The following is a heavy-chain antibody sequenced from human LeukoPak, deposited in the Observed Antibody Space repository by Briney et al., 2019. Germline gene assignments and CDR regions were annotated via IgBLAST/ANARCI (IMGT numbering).Heavy chain of an antibody. CDR2: IHYSGST. V-gene: IGHV4-59*08. CDR1: GGSINSQY. Sequence: PSETLSLTCSVSGGSINSQYWSWIRQPPGKGLQWIGCIHYSGSTNYNPSLKSRVTISVDTSKNQFSFKLSSVTAAGAAVYYCAKEVWFGGLLYKVDWFDPWGQGTLVTVSS. CDR3: AKEVWFGGLLYKVDWFDP. J-gene: IGHJ5*02. D-gene: IGHD3-10*01.